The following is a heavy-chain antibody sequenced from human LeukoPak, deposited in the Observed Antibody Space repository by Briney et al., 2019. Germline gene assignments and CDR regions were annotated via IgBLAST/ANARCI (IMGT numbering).Heavy chain of an antibody. CDR2: ISAYNGNT. J-gene: IGHJ4*02. Sequence: ASVKVSCRASGYTFTSYGISWVRQAPGQGLEWMGWISAYNGNTNYAQKLQGRVTMTTDTSTSTAYMELRSLRSDDTAVYYCARGAYYYDSSGYFDYWGQGTLVTVSS. CDR3: ARGAYYYDSSGYFDY. CDR1: GYTFTSYG. D-gene: IGHD3-22*01. V-gene: IGHV1-18*01.